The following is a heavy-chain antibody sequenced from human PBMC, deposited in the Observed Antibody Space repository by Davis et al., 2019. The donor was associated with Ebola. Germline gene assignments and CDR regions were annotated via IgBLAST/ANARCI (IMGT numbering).Heavy chain of an antibody. J-gene: IGHJ4*02. CDR1: GFTFSSYG. D-gene: IGHD2-2*02. CDR3: ARAPDKAYQALYRCFDY. Sequence: GESLKISCAASGFTFSSYGMHWVRQAPGKGLEWVAFIHYDGSNKYYADSVKGRFTISRDNSKNTLYLQMNSLRAEDTAAYYCARAPDKAYQALYRCFDYWGQGTLVTVSS. V-gene: IGHV3-30*02. CDR2: IHYDGSNK.